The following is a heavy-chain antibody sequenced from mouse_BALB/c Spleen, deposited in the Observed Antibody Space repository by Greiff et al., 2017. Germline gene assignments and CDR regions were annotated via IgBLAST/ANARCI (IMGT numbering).Heavy chain of an antibody. CDR3: ARHERSWFAY. J-gene: IGHJ3*01. CDR2: ISSGGSYT. CDR1: GFTFSSYG. V-gene: IGHV5-6*01. Sequence: EVQVVESGGDLVKPGGSLKLSCAASGFTFSSYGMSWVRQTPDKRLEWVATISSGGSYTYYPDSVKGRFTISRDNAKNTLYLQMSSLKSEDTAMYYCARHERSWFAYWGQGTLVTVSA.